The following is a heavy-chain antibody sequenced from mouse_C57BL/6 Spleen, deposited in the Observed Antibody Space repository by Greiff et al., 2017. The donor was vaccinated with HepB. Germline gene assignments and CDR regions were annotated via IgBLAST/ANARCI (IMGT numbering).Heavy chain of an antibody. CDR1: GYTFTSYW. V-gene: IGHV1-55*01. J-gene: IGHJ1*03. Sequence: QVQLKQPGAELVKPGASVKMSCKASGYTFTSYWITWVKQRPGQGLEWIGDIYPGSGSTNYNEKFKSKATLTVDTSSSTAYMQLSSLTSEDSAVYYCARGGYYGSSYDWYFDVWGTGTTVTVSS. D-gene: IGHD1-1*01. CDR3: ARGGYYGSSYDWYFDV. CDR2: IYPGSGST.